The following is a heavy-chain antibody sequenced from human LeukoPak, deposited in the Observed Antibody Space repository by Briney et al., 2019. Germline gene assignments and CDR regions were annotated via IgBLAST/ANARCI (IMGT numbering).Heavy chain of an antibody. V-gene: IGHV4-59*08. Sequence: SETLSLTCTVSGGSISSYYWSWIRQPPGKGLEWIGYIYYSGSTNYIPSLKSRVTISVDTSKNQFSLKLSSVTAADTAVYYCARQPHDYGDRYYFDYWGQGTLVTVSS. D-gene: IGHD4-17*01. J-gene: IGHJ4*02. CDR1: GGSISSYY. CDR2: IYYSGST. CDR3: ARQPHDYGDRYYFDY.